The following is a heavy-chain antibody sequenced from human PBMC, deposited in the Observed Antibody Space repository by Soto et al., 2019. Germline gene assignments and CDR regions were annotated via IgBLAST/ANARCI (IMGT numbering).Heavy chain of an antibody. CDR1: GDSIISSDFY. J-gene: IGHJ5*02. Sequence: PXGTLSLPCTVSGDSIISSDFYGGGVRQPPGKGLEWIGSIFYLGSSYYNPSLKSRVTMSVDTSKNQFSLRLRSVTAADTALYFCARNSLELRKNNWFDPWGQGIMVTVSS. D-gene: IGHD1-7*01. V-gene: IGHV4-39*01. CDR2: IFYLGSS. CDR3: ARNSLELRKNNWFDP.